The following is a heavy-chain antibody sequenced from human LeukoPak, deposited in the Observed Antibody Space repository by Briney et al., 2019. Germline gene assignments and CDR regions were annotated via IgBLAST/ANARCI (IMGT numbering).Heavy chain of an antibody. Sequence: GGSLRLSCAASGFTFSSYWMGRVRQAPGKGLEWVANMNIDGSEKYYADSAKSRFTISRDNARNSVYLQMNSLRVEDTAVYYCARDPVEWELLLDYWGQGTLVSVSS. CDR2: MNIDGSEK. CDR3: ARDPVEWELLLDY. J-gene: IGHJ4*02. D-gene: IGHD1-26*01. CDR1: GFTFSSYW. V-gene: IGHV3-7*01.